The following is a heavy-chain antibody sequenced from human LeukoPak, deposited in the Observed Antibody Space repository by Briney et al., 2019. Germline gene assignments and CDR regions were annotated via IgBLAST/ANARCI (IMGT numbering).Heavy chain of an antibody. CDR1: GGSISSSNYF. D-gene: IGHD3-16*01. V-gene: IGHV4-61*05. CDR2: IYYSGST. Sequence: PSETLSLTCTVSGGSISSSNYFWGWIRQPPGKGLEWIGYIYYSGSTNYNPSLKSRVTISVDTSKNQFSLKLSSVTAADTAVYYCARAVGDWYFDLWGRGTLVTVSS. J-gene: IGHJ2*01. CDR3: ARAVGDWYFDL.